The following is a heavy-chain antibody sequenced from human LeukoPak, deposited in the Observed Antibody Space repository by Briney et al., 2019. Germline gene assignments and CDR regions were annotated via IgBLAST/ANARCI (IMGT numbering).Heavy chain of an antibody. CDR3: ARGPSGYHNT. CDR1: GFTFSSYG. J-gene: IGHJ4*02. D-gene: IGHD5-12*01. V-gene: IGHV3-23*01. Sequence: GGSLRLSCAASGFTFSSYGMSWVRQAPGKGLEWVSGISGSGGSTYYADSVKGRFTISRDNSKNTLYLQMNSPRAEDTAVYYCARGPSGYHNTGGQGTLVTVSS. CDR2: ISGSGGST.